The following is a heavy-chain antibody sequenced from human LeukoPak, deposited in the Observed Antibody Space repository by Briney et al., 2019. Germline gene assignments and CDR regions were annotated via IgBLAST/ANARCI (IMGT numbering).Heavy chain of an antibody. CDR2: TSGDQTYT. Sequence: TGESLTLSCVASGFTFSTDFMHWIRQPPGAGLMYVSQTSGDQTYTNYAESVKSRFTISRDNAKNTLYLQMNSLRAEHTAVYYCVREDNSFNAWGQGKLVTVSS. CDR3: VREDNSFNA. CDR1: GFTFSTDF. J-gene: IGHJ3*01. V-gene: IGHV3-74*01.